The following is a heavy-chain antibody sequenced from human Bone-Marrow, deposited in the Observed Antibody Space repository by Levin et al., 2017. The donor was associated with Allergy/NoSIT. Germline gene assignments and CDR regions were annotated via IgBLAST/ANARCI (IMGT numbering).Heavy chain of an antibody. Sequence: GESLKISCAASGFTFSSYAMHWVRQAPGKGLEWVAVISYDGSNKYYADSVKGRFTISRDNSKNTLYLQMNSLRAEDTAVYYCARDPVRGHYDFWSGCDYWGQGTLVTVSS. CDR2: ISYDGSNK. CDR1: GFTFSSYA. CDR3: ARDPVRGHYDFWSGCDY. V-gene: IGHV3-30*04. J-gene: IGHJ4*02. D-gene: IGHD3-3*01.